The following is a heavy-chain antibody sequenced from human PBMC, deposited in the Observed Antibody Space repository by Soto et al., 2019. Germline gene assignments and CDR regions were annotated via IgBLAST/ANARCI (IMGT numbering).Heavy chain of an antibody. D-gene: IGHD6-6*01. CDR1: GYTFTSYG. Sequence: ASVKVSCKASGYTFTSYGTSWVRQAPGQGLEWMGWISAYNGNTNYAQKLQGRVTMTTDTSTSTAYMELRSLRSDDTAVYYCARDTLEYSSSDWFDPWGQGTLVTVSS. J-gene: IGHJ5*02. CDR3: ARDTLEYSSSDWFDP. V-gene: IGHV1-18*01. CDR2: ISAYNGNT.